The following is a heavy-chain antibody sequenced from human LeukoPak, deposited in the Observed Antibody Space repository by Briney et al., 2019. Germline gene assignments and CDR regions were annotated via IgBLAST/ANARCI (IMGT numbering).Heavy chain of an antibody. V-gene: IGHV3-23*01. CDR2: ISGSGGST. J-gene: IGHJ4*02. CDR1: GFTFSSYA. D-gene: IGHD3-22*01. CDR3: AKDAEYYYDSSGYYYFDY. Sequence: GGSLRLSRAASGFTFSSYAMSWVRQAPGKGLEWVSAISGSGGSTYYADSVKGRFTISRDNSKNTLYLQMNSLRAEDTAVYYCAKDAEYYYDSSGYYYFDYWGQGTLVTVSS.